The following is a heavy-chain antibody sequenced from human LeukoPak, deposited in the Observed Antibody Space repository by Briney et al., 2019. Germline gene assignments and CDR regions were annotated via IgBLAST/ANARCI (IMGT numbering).Heavy chain of an antibody. CDR3: ARGQAGRIAVAGTRDNWFDP. D-gene: IGHD6-19*01. V-gene: IGHV4-59*01. CDR2: ISYSGST. CDR1: GGSISSYY. Sequence: SETLSLTCTVSGGSISSYYWSWIRQPPGKGLEWIGYISYSGSTNYNSSLKSRVTISVATSKNQFSLKLSSVTAADTAVYYCARGQAGRIAVAGTRDNWFDPWGQGTLVTVSS. J-gene: IGHJ5*02.